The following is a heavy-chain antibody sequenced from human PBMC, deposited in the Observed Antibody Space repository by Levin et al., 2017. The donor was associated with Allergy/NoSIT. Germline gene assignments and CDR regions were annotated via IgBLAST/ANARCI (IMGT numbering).Heavy chain of an antibody. V-gene: IGHV3-23*01. J-gene: IGHJ5*02. CDR2: ISGSGGST. CDR3: AKAHASLIDP. CDR1: GVIFSNSA. D-gene: IGHD2-2*01. Sequence: PPGSLKISCAASGVIFSNSAMRWVRQAPGRGLEWVSAISGSGGSTYYADSVKGRFTISRDNSKNTLYLQMNSLRAEDTAVYYCAKAHASLIDPWGQGTLVTVSS.